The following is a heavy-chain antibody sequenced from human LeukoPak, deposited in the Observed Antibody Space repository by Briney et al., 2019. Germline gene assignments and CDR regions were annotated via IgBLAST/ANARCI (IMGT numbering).Heavy chain of an antibody. CDR2: IKQDGSEK. CDR1: GFTFSSYW. D-gene: IGHD6-13*01. V-gene: IGHV3-7*05. J-gene: IGHJ4*02. Sequence: GGSLRLSCAASGFTFSSYWMTWVRQAPGKGLERVAKIKQDGSEKYYVDSVKGRFTISRDNAKNSLYLQMNSLGAEDTAVYYCARWGTSSSWAHFDYWGQGTLVTVSS. CDR3: ARWGTSSSWAHFDY.